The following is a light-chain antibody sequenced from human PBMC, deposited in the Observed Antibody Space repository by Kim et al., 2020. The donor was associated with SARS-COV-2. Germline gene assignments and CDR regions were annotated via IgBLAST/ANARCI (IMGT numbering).Light chain of an antibody. J-gene: IGLJ2*01. CDR2: PDT. Sequence: SYELTQPLSVSVSLGQTAGITCGGDKLGAKYACWYQQKPGQSPVLVIYPDTKRPSGLPERFSGSNSGNTATLTIRRTQAGDEADYYCQAWVRSTVVFG. CDR1: KLGAKY. CDR3: QAWVRSTVV. V-gene: IGLV3-1*01.